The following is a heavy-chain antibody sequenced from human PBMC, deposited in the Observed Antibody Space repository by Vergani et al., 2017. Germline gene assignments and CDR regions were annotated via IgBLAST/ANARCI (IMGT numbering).Heavy chain of an antibody. CDR1: GVTFSSYA. CDR3: ARAKRGRIAVSAADT. V-gene: IGHV7-4-1*01. CDR2: INPITETP. Sequence: QVQLVQSGAEVKKPGSSVKVSCKVSGVTFSSYAISWVRQAPGQGLEWLGWINPITETPSYAQAFTGRFVFTLDTSVNTAFLQIRGLTAEDTALYYCARAKRGRIAVSAADTWGQGTQVTVSS. D-gene: IGHD6-19*01. J-gene: IGHJ5*02.